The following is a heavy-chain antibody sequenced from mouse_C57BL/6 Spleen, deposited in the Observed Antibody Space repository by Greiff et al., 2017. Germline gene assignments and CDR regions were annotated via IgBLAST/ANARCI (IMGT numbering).Heavy chain of an antibody. J-gene: IGHJ3*01. V-gene: IGHV3-6*01. Sequence: EVKLQESGPGLVKPSQSLSLTCSVTGYSITSGYYWNWIRQFPGNKLEWMGYISYDGSNNYNPSLKNRISITRDTSKNQFFLKLNSVTTEDTATYYCARRDYDAAWFAYWGQGTLVTVSA. CDR1: GYSITSGYY. D-gene: IGHD2-4*01. CDR3: ARRDYDAAWFAY. CDR2: ISYDGSN.